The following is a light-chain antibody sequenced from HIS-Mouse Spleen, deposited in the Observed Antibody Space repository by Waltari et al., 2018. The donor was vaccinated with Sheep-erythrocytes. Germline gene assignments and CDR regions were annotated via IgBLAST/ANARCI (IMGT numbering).Light chain of an antibody. V-gene: IGLV2-8*01. J-gene: IGLJ3*02. CDR1: SSDVGGYNY. CDR2: EGS. CDR3: SSYAGSNNWV. Sequence: QSALTQPPSASGSPGQSVTISCTGTSSDVGGYNYVSWYQQHPGKAPKRMIYEGSKLPSGVPDRFSGSKSGNTASLTVSGLQAEDEADYYCSSYAGSNNWVFGGGTKLTVL.